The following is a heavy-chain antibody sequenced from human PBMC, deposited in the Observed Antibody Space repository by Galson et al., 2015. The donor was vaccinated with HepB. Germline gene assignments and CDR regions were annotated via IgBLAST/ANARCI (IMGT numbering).Heavy chain of an antibody. Sequence: SLRLSCAASGFTFDDYSMNWVRQAPGKGLEWVSYISSSSSTIYYADSVKGRFTISRDNAKNSLYLQMNSLRAEDTAVYYCARGLRIAVAGTDIDFDYWGQGTLVTVSS. V-gene: IGHV3-48*01. D-gene: IGHD6-19*01. J-gene: IGHJ4*02. CDR3: ARGLRIAVAGTDIDFDY. CDR1: GFTFDDYS. CDR2: ISSSSSTI.